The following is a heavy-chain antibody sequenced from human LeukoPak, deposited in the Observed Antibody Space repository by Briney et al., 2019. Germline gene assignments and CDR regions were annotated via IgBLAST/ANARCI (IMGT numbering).Heavy chain of an antibody. CDR2: ISSSSSTI. Sequence: QAGGSLRLSCAASGFTFSSYAMSWVRQAPGKGLEWVSYISSSSSTIYYADSVKGRFTISRDNAKNSLYLQMNSLRAEDTAVYYCATGIVVVPAAIDWGDYWGQGTLVTVSS. CDR3: ATGIVVVPAAIDWGDY. D-gene: IGHD2-2*01. J-gene: IGHJ4*02. CDR1: GFTFSSYA. V-gene: IGHV3-48*01.